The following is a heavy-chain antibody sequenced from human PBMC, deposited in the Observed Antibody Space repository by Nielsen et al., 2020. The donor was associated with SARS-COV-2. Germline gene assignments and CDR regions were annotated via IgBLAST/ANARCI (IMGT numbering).Heavy chain of an antibody. Sequence: GSLRLSCAVSGGSISSSNWWSWVRQPPGKGLEWIGEIYHSGSTNYNPSLKSRVTISVDKSKNQFSLKLSSVTAADTAVYYCARGEGNTAMVRNYYGMDVWGQGTTVTVSS. CDR2: IYHSGST. D-gene: IGHD5-18*01. V-gene: IGHV4-4*02. CDR3: ARGEGNTAMVRNYYGMDV. CDR1: GGSISSSNW. J-gene: IGHJ6*02.